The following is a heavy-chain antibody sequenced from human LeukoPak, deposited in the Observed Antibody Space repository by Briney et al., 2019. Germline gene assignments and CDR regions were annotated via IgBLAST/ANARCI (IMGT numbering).Heavy chain of an antibody. CDR3: TRYHTNGWATSDAFDI. CDR2: IYPADSDT. CDR1: GYTFPSYW. J-gene: IGHJ3*02. V-gene: IGHV5-51*01. D-gene: IGHD6-25*01. Sequence: GESLKISCKGSGYTFPSYWIAWVRQMPGKGLEWMGIIYPADSDTRYSPSFQGQVTISVDKSISTAYVQWASLKASDNATHYRTRYHTNGWATSDAFDIWGQGTMVTVSA.